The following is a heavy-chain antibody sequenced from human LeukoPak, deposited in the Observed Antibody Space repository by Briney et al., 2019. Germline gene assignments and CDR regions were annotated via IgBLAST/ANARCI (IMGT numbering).Heavy chain of an antibody. J-gene: IGHJ4*02. CDR1: GGTFSSYA. CDR3: ARDKEWLLDY. V-gene: IGHV1-69*04. Sequence: ASVKVSCKASGGTFSSYAISWVRQTPGQGLEWMGRIIPILGIANYAQKFQGRVTITADKSTSTAYMELSSLRSEDTAVYYCARDKEWLLDYWGQGTLVTVSS. CDR2: IIPILGIA. D-gene: IGHD3-3*01.